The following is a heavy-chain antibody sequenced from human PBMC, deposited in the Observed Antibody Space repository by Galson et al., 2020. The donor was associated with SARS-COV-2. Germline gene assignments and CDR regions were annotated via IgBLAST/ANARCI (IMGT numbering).Heavy chain of an antibody. D-gene: IGHD1-26*01. J-gene: IGHJ4*02. CDR3: AKAATSDFDY. V-gene: IGHV3-23*01. Sequence: PGGSLRLSCAASGFAFSGYAMNWVRQAPVKGLEWVSTISSIGGSTYYADSVKGRFTISRDNSKNTLYLQMNSLRAEDTAVYYCAKAATSDFDYWGQGTLVTVS. CDR1: GFAFSGYA. CDR2: ISSIGGST.